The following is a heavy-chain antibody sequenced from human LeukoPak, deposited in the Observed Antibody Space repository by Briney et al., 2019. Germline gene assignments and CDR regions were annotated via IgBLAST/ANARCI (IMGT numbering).Heavy chain of an antibody. CDR2: IYWDDDK. CDR1: GFSLSTSGVG. V-gene: IGHV2-5*02. D-gene: IGHD3-16*01. J-gene: IGHJ4*02. CDR3: AHLSTPYDYVWGSYGSKSALIDY. Sequence: SGPTLVNPTQTLTLTCTFSGFSLSTSGVGVGWIRQPPGKALEWLALIYWDDDKRYSPSLKSRLTITKDTSKNQVVLTMTNMDPVDTATYYCAHLSTPYDYVWGSYGSKSALIDYWGQGTLVTVSS.